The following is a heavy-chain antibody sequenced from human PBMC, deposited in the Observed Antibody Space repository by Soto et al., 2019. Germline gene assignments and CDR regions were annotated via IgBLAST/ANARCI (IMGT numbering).Heavy chain of an antibody. CDR3: ARDGAWHYYYGMDV. D-gene: IGHD5-12*01. CDR2: INAGNGNT. J-gene: IGHJ6*02. V-gene: IGHV1-3*01. Sequence: ASVKVSCKASGYTFTSYAMHWVRQAPGQRLEWMGWINAGNGNTKYSQKFQGRVTITRDTSASTAYMELSSLRSEDTAVYYCARDGAWHYYYGMDVWGQGTTVTVSS. CDR1: GYTFTSYA.